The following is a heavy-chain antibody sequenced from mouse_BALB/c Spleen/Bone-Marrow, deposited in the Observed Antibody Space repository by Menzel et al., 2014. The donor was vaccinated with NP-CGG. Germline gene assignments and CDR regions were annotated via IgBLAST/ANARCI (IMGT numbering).Heavy chain of an antibody. CDR1: GYTFTSYY. D-gene: IGHD2-14*01. Sequence: QVQLQQSGPELVKPGASVMISCKASGYTFTSYYLHWVKQRPGQGLEWIGWIYPGNVNTNYNEKFKAKATLTADKSSSTAYVQLSSLTSEDSAVYFCARGGYDGAWFAYWGQGTLVTVSA. V-gene: IGHV1S56*01. CDR3: ARGGYDGAWFAY. J-gene: IGHJ3*01. CDR2: IYPGNVNT.